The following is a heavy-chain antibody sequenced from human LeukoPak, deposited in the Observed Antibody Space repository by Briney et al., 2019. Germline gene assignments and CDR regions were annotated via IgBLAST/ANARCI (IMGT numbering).Heavy chain of an antibody. V-gene: IGHV3-21*01. Sequence: PGGSLRLSCAASGFAFRSYVVNWVRQAPGKGLEWVSSISASGSDVKYADSVTGRFTVSRDNAKSSLYLEMNSLRAEDTAVYYSARRTAAGPFDYWGQGTLVTVSS. CDR1: GFAFRSYV. CDR2: ISASGSDV. J-gene: IGHJ4*02. D-gene: IGHD6-13*01. CDR3: ARRTAAGPFDY.